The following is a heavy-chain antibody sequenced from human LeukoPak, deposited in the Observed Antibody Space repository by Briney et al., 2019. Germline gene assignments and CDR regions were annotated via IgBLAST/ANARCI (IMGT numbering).Heavy chain of an antibody. V-gene: IGHV4-59*01. J-gene: IGHJ4*02. Sequence: SETLSLTCTVSGGSISSYYWSWLRQPPGKGLEWIGYIYYSGSTNYNPSLKSRVTISVDTSKNQFSLRLNSVTAADTAVYYCARQYCSSTNCYYFDYWGQGTLVTVSS. CDR3: ARQYCSSTNCYYFDY. CDR2: IYYSGST. D-gene: IGHD2-2*01. CDR1: GGSISSYY.